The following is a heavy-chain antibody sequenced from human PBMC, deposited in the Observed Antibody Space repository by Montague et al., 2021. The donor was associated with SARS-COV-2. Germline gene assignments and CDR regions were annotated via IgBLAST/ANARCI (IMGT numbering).Heavy chain of an antibody. CDR2: ISHSGST. Sequence: SETLSLTCAVYGGSLSGYYWSWIRQPPGEGLERIAEISHSGSTSYNPSLKSRVTISVDTSKNQFSLKLSSATAADTPVYYCARVPYRLLSVPRYYGMDVWGQGTTVTVSS. CDR1: GGSLSGYY. D-gene: IGHD2-2*01. V-gene: IGHV4-34*01. CDR3: ARVPYRLLSVPRYYGMDV. J-gene: IGHJ6*02.